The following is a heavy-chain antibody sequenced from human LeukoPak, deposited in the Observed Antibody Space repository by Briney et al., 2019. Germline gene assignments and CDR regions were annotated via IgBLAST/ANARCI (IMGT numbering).Heavy chain of an antibody. V-gene: IGHV4-39*01. D-gene: IGHD3-3*01. CDR2: IYYSGST. Sequence: SETLSLTCTVSGGSISSSSYYWGWIRQPPGKGLEWIGSIYYSGSTYYNPSLKSRVTISVDTSKNQFSLKLSSVTAADTAVYYCARARFLEWLRTYYYYMDVWGKGTTVTVSS. CDR3: ARARFLEWLRTYYYYMDV. CDR1: GGSISSSSYY. J-gene: IGHJ6*03.